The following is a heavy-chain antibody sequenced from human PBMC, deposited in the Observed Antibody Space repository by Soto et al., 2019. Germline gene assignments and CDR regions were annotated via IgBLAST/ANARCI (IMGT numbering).Heavy chain of an antibody. CDR3: ARDLARQNDF. CDR1: GYTFTSYY. J-gene: IGHJ4*02. V-gene: IGHV1-46*01. CDR2: IDPSGGST. Sequence: GASVKVSCKASGYTFTSYYMHWVRQAPGQGLEWMGVIDPSGGSTSYTQKFQGRVTMTRDTSTSTVYMELSSLRSEDTAVYYCARDLARQNDFGGQGTRVTVSS.